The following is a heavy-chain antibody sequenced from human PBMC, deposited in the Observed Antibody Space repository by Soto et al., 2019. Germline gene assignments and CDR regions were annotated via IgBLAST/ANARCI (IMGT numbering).Heavy chain of an antibody. Sequence: GASVKVSCKASGYTFTSYGISWVRQAPGQGLEWMGWISAYNGNTNYAQKLQGRVTMTTDTSTSTAYMELRSLRSDDTAVYYCARRGALHTAMAAYYYYYGMDVWGQGTTVTVSS. CDR1: GYTFTSYG. V-gene: IGHV1-18*01. J-gene: IGHJ6*02. CDR3: ARRGALHTAMAAYYYYYGMDV. D-gene: IGHD5-18*01. CDR2: ISAYNGNT.